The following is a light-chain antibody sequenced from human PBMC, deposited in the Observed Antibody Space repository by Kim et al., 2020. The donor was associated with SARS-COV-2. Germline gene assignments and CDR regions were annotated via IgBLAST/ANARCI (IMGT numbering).Light chain of an antibody. CDR2: KAS. CDR1: QSLVNSDGNTY. V-gene: IGKV2-30*01. Sequence: AASISCRCSQSLVNSDGNTYLSWFQQRPGQSPRRLIYKASNRDSGVPDRFSGSGSGTDFTLKISRVEAEDVGVYYCMQSTQWPGTFGGGTKVDIK. CDR3: MQSTQWPGT. J-gene: IGKJ4*01.